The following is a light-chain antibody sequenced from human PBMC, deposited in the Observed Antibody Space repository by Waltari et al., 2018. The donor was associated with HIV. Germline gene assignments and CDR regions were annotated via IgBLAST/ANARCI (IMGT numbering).Light chain of an antibody. J-gene: IGKJ2*01. CDR3: QQYYGSPYT. CDR1: QSVLYSSNNKNY. CDR2: WAS. Sequence: DIVMTQSPDSLAVSLGERATINCKSSQSVLYSSNNKNYLAWYQQKPGPPPKLLIFWASTRESGVPDRFSGSGSGTDFTLTISSLQAEDVAVYYCQQYYGSPYTFGQGTKLE. V-gene: IGKV4-1*01.